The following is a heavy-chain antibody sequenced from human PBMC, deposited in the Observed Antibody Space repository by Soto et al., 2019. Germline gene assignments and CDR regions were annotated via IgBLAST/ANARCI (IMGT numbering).Heavy chain of an antibody. CDR2: IWYDGSNK. D-gene: IGHD3-3*01. CDR3: ARAEGTYYDFWSGYYALRGMDV. J-gene: IGHJ6*02. V-gene: IGHV3-33*01. CDR1: GFTFSRYG. Sequence: GGSLRLSCAASGFTFSRYGMHWVRQAPGKGLEWVAVIWYDGSNKYYADSVKGRFTISRDNSKNTLYLQMNSLRAEDTAVYYCARAEGTYYDFWSGYYALRGMDVWGQGTTVTVSS.